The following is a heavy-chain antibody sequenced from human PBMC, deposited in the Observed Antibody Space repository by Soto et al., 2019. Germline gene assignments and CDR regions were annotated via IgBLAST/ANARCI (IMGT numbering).Heavy chain of an antibody. D-gene: IGHD2-8*01. CDR3: AGFGVGDRDDK. V-gene: IGHV4-30-4*01. J-gene: IGHJ4*02. CDR2: ISHSETT. CDR1: GSYITSGDYH. Sequence: SETLSLTCSVSGSYITSGDYHWTWIRQAPGKGLEWIGYISHSETTYYSPALKDRIIISSDFSMNQFSLRLNSVTAADTAVYFCAGFGVGDRDDKWGQGTRATSPQ.